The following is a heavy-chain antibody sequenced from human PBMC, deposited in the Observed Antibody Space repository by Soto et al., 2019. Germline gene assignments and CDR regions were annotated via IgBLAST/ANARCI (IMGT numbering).Heavy chain of an antibody. CDR3: ARFRPSSTAGTRNAFDI. CDR1: GGTFSSYT. J-gene: IGHJ3*02. D-gene: IGHD1-1*01. Sequence: QVQLVQSGAEVKKPGSSVKVSCKASGGTFSSYTISWVRQAPGQGLEWMGRIIPILGIANYAQKFQGRVKITADKSTSTAYMELSSLRSEDTAVYYCARFRPSSTAGTRNAFDIWGQGTMVTVSS. V-gene: IGHV1-69*02. CDR2: IIPILGIA.